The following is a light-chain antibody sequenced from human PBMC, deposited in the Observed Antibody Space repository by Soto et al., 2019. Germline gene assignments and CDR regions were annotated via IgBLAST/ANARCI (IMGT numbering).Light chain of an antibody. V-gene: IGKV1-5*01. Sequence: QMSKSPSSLSASVGDRVTITCRASQSISRWLAWYQQKPGKAPKLLIYDASSLKSGVPSRFSGSGAGTEFTLTISSLQPDDFAPYYCPQYTSPPIPSGQVGRLAI. J-gene: IGKJ5*01. CDR2: DAS. CDR1: QSISRW. CDR3: PQYTSPPIP.